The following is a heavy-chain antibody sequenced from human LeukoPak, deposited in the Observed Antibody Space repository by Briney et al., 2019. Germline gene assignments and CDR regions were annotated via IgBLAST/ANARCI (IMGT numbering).Heavy chain of an antibody. V-gene: IGHV4-38-2*02. Sequence: SETLSLTCTVSGYSIGTGYCWGWVRQPPGKGLEWIASIYTGGNTFYNPSLKSRVTISVQTSENQFSLKLNSVTAADTAVYYCARVLDYYVSGTYGFDYWGQGTLVTVS. D-gene: IGHD3-10*01. J-gene: IGHJ4*02. CDR3: ARVLDYYVSGTYGFDY. CDR2: IYTGGNT. CDR1: GYSIGTGYC.